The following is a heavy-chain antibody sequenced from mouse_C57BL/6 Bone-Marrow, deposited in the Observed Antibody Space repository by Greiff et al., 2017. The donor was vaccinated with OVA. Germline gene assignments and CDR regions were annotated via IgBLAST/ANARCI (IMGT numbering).Heavy chain of an antibody. Sequence: VQLQQSGAELVKPGASVKLSCTASGFNIKDYYMHWVKQRPEQGLEWIGRIDPANGNTKYAPKFQGKATITADTSSNTAYLQLSSLTSEDTAIYYCARSWGYYGYDVRFAYWGQGTLVTVSA. CDR1: GFNIKDYY. V-gene: IGHV14-3*01. D-gene: IGHD2-2*01. CDR2: IDPANGNT. CDR3: ARSWGYYGYDVRFAY. J-gene: IGHJ3*01.